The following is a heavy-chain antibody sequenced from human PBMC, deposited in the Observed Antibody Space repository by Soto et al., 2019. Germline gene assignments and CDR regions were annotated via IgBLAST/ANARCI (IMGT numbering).Heavy chain of an antibody. CDR3: ARDGYDGSGSPYPAY. CDR2: IYYLGST. V-gene: IGHV4-59*01. J-gene: IGHJ4*02. Sequence: SETLSFTCSVSGGSMSEYFWSWIRQSPGKGLEWIGYIYYLGSTDYNPSLKSRVTISVDTSKRQFSLRLTSVTAADTAVYYCARDGYDGSGSPYPAYWGPGTQVTVSA. D-gene: IGHD3-10*01. CDR1: GGSMSEYF.